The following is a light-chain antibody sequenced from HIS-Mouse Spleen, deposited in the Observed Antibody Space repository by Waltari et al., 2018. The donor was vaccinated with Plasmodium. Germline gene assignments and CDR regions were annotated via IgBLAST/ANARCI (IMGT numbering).Light chain of an antibody. V-gene: IGKV3-11*01. J-gene: IGKJ4*01. CDR3: QQRSNWLT. Sequence: EIVLTQSPATLSLSPGERATLSCRASQSVSSYLAWYQQKPGQAPRLLIYDASNRATGIPSRFSGRGSETDFTLTISSLGPEDFAVYYCQQRSNWLTFGGGTKVEIK. CDR2: DAS. CDR1: QSVSSY.